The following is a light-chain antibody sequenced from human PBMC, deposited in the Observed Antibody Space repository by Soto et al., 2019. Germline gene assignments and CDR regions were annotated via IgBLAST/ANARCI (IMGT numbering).Light chain of an antibody. J-gene: IGLJ2*01. CDR3: CSFAGL. Sequence: QSVLTQPRSVSGSPGQSVAISCAGTSSDVGRYNYVSWYQQYPGKAPKLIIYEVTKRPSGVPDRFSGSKSGNTASLTISGLQAEDEADYYCCSFAGLFGGGTKVTVL. CDR1: SSDVGRYNY. CDR2: EVT. V-gene: IGLV2-11*01.